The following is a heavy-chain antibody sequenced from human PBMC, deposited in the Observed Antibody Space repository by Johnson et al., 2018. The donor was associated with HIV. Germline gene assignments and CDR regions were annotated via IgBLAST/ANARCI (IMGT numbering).Heavy chain of an antibody. Sequence: VQLVESGGGLVKPGGSMRLSCAASGFTFSDYYMSWIRQAPGKGLEWVSAISGSGGSTYYADSVTGRFTISRDNSKNTLYLQMNSLRAEDTAVYYCARDRRQFLEWLSDAFDIWGQGTMVTVSS. D-gene: IGHD3-3*01. V-gene: IGHV3-23*04. CDR2: ISGSGGST. J-gene: IGHJ3*02. CDR1: GFTFSDYY. CDR3: ARDRRQFLEWLSDAFDI.